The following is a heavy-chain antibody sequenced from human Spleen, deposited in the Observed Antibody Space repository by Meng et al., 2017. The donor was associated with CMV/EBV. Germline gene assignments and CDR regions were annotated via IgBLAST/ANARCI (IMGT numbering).Heavy chain of an antibody. V-gene: IGHV1-69*10. J-gene: IGHJ4*02. D-gene: IGHD6-6*01. CDR2: IIPIPGRA. CDR1: GGTFSSYA. Sequence: SVKVSCKASGGTFSSYAINWVRQAPGQGLEWMGEIIPIPGRAKYAQKFQGRVTITADKSTTTGYMELRSLRSDDTAVYYCARRASLELDYWGQGTLVTVSS. CDR3: ARRASLELDY.